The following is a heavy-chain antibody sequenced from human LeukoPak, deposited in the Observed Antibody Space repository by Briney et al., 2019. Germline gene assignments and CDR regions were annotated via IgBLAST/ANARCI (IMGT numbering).Heavy chain of an antibody. V-gene: IGHV3-23*01. CDR1: GFTFSNNP. J-gene: IGHJ4*02. CDR2: ISGSGGNT. Sequence: GGSLRLSCVGSGFTFSNNPLSWVRQAPGKGLEWVSAISGSGGNTYYADSVRGRLTISRDNSKNTLFLQMNTLRADDTAVYYCATTKQARRYFDYWGQGTLVTVSS. D-gene: IGHD1-1*01. CDR3: ATTKQARRYFDY.